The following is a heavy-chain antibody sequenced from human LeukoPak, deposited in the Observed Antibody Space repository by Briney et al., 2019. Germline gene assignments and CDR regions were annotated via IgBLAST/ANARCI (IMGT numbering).Heavy chain of an antibody. D-gene: IGHD6-19*01. J-gene: IGHJ3*02. CDR3: AREGEVAAFDAFDI. CDR2: ISTSVTYT. CDR1: GFTFGDYY. Sequence: GGSLRLSCAASGFTFGDYYMSWIRQAPGRGLEWVSYISTSVTYTEYADSVKGRFTISRDNAKNSLYLQMNSLRAEDTALYYCAREGEVAAFDAFDIWGPGTMVTVSS. V-gene: IGHV3-11*06.